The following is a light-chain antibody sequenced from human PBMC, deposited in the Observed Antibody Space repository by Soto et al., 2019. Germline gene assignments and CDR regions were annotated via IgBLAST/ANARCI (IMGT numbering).Light chain of an antibody. V-gene: IGKV4-1*01. CDR2: WAS. CDR3: QQYYSTPFT. J-gene: IGKJ3*01. CDR1: QSVLYSSNNKNY. Sequence: DIVMTQSPDSLAVSLGERATINCKSSQSVLYSSNNKNYLAWYQQKPGQPPKLLIYWASTRESGVPDRFSGSGSGTDFILTISSLQAEDVAVYYCQQYYSTPFTFGPGTKVDIK.